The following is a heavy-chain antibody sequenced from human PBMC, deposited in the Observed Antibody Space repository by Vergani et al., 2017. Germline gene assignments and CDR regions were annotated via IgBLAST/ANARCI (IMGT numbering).Heavy chain of an antibody. J-gene: IGHJ6*03. CDR3: ARVPHYDILTGYYNYYYYMDV. D-gene: IGHD3-9*01. V-gene: IGHV3-21*01. CDR2: ISSSSSYI. CDR1: GFTFSSYS. Sequence: EVQLVESGGGLVKPGGSLRLSYAASGFTFSSYSMNWVRQAPGKGLEWVSSISSSSSYIYYADSVKGRFTISRDNAKNSLYLQMNSLRAEDTAVYYCARVPHYDILTGYYNYYYYMDVWGKGTTVTVSS.